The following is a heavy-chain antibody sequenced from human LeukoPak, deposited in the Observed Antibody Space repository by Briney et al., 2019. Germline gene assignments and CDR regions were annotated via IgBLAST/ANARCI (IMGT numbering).Heavy chain of an antibody. Sequence: GGSLTLTCLASGFTFSSYWMTWVRQAPGKGLAGLANIKEDGSIQYYLDSVRGRFTISRDNAKTSVYLQLNSLRADDTAVYYCARDVWTGVAVSDYWGQGTLVTVSS. J-gene: IGHJ4*02. D-gene: IGHD6-19*01. V-gene: IGHV3-7*01. CDR1: GFTFSSYW. CDR3: ARDVWTGVAVSDY. CDR2: IKEDGSIQ.